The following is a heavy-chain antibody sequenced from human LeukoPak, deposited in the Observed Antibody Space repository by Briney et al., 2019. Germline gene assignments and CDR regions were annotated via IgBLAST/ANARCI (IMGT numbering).Heavy chain of an antibody. J-gene: IGHJ6*03. D-gene: IGHD3-10*01. CDR2: INPNSGGT. CDR1: GYTFTGYY. Sequence: ASVKVSCKASGYTFTGYYMHWVRQAPGQGLEWMGWINPNSGGTNYAQKFQGRVTMTRDTSISTAYMELSRLRSDDTAVYYCAREYYGSGSSNYYYYYYYMDVWGKGTTVTVSS. CDR3: AREYYGSGSSNYYYYYYYMDV. V-gene: IGHV1-2*02.